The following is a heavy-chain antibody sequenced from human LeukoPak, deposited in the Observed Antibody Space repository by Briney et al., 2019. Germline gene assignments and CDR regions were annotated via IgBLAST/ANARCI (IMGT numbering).Heavy chain of an antibody. CDR1: GFAFNGYT. J-gene: IGHJ4*02. D-gene: IGHD6-13*01. V-gene: IGHV3-21*01. CDR3: AKSFSSWFYFDY. CDR2: ISSDKNYI. Sequence: GGSLRLSCGASGFAFNGYTMNWVRQAPGKGLEWVSSISSDKNYIYYADSVKGRFTVSRDNAQNSVYLQMNTLRVEDTAVYYCAKSFSSWFYFDYWGQGTLVTVSS.